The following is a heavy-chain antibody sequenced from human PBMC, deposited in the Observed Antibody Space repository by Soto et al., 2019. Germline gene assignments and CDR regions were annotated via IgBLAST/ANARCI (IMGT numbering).Heavy chain of an antibody. Sequence: PGKGREWIGSIYYSGSTYYNPSLKSRVTISVDTSKNQFSLKLSSVTAADTAVYYFFFQAEDGIRDVRSVSAFLLNRSSDL. CDR2: IYYSGST. V-gene: IGHV4-39*01. J-gene: IGHJ2*01. D-gene: IGHD2-15*01. CDR3: FFQAEDGIRDVRSVSAFLLNRSSDL.